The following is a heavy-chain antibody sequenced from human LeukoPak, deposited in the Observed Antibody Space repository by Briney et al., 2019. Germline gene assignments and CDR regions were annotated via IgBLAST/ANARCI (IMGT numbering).Heavy chain of an antibody. J-gene: IGHJ4*02. CDR2: IIPIFGTA. V-gene: IGHV1-69*13. CDR1: GGTFSSYA. D-gene: IGHD3-22*01. CDR3: ASAGPPNYYDCSGYTDY. Sequence: ASVKVSCKASGGTFSSYAISWVRQAPGQGLEWMGGIIPIFGTANYAQKFQGRVTITADESTSTAYMELSSLRSEDTAVYYCASAGPPNYYDCSGYTDYWGQGTLVTVSS.